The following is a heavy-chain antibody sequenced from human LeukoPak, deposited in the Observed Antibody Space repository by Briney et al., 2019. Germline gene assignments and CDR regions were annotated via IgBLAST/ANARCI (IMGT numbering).Heavy chain of an antibody. CDR1: GGSISSYY. V-gene: IGHV4-4*07. J-gene: IGHJ4*02. CDR3: ARGGGLCSSTSCYLDY. D-gene: IGHD2-2*01. Sequence: PSETLSLTCTVSGGSISSYYWSWVRQPAGKGLEWIGRIYTSGSTNYNPSLKSRATMSVDTSKNQFSLKLSSVTAADTAVYYCARGGGLCSSTSCYLDYWGQGTLVTVSS. CDR2: IYTSGST.